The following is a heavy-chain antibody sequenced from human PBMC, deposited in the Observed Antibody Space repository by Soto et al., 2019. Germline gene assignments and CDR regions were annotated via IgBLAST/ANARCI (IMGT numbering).Heavy chain of an antibody. Sequence: SETLSLTCTVSGGSISSYYWSWIRQPPGKGLELIGYIYYSGSTNYNPSLKSRVTISVDTSKNQFSLKLSSVTAADTAVYYCARGRTGTTYDFDYWGQGTLVTVSS. J-gene: IGHJ4*02. CDR2: IYYSGST. V-gene: IGHV4-59*01. CDR1: GGSISSYY. D-gene: IGHD1-7*01. CDR3: ARGRTGTTYDFDY.